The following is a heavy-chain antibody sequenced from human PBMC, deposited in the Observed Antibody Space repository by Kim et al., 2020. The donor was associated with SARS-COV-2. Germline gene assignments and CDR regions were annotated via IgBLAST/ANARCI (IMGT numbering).Heavy chain of an antibody. CDR3: SKDGGY. V-gene: IGHV3-30*18. Sequence: GGSLRLSCAASGFTFSSYGMHWVRQAPGKGLEWVAVISYDGSNKYYADSVKGRFTISRDNSKNTLYLQMNSLRAEDTAVYYCSKDGGYWGQGTLVTVSS. CDR2: ISYDGSNK. J-gene: IGHJ4*02. CDR1: GFTFSSYG.